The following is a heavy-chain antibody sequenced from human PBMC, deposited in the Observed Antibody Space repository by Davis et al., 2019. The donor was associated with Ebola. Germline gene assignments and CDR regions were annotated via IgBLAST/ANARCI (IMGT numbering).Heavy chain of an antibody. D-gene: IGHD2-15*01. V-gene: IGHV3-30*02. CDR2: IRYDGSHK. J-gene: IGHJ6*02. Sequence: GGSLRLSCVVSGSRDGMHWVRQAPGTGLEWVTFIRYDGSHKYYADSVKGRFTISRDNSKNTLFLQMNSLRVEDTATYYCANDLGYCVDGSCFTYHYAMGAWGRGTAVTVSS. CDR1: GSRDG. CDR3: ANDLGYCVDGSCFTYHYAMGA.